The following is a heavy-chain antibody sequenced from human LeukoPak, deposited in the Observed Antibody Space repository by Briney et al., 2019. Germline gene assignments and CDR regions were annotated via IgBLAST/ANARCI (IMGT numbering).Heavy chain of an antibody. D-gene: IGHD6-19*01. J-gene: IGHJ6*02. V-gene: IGHV1-18*01. CDR3: ARDWSGWWVAPPLGMDV. CDR2: ISAYNGNT. Sequence: ASVKVSCTASGYTFTSYGISWVRQAPGQGLEWMGWISAYNGNTNYAQKLQGRVTMTTDTSTSTAYMELRSLRSDDTAVYYCARDWSGWWVAPPLGMDVWGQGTTVTVSS. CDR1: GYTFTSYG.